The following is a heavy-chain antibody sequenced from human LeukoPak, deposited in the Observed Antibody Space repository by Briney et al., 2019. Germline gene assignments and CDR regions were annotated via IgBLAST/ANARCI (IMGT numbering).Heavy chain of an antibody. CDR3: ARASRIRLLVQWIDY. Sequence: SETLSLTCTVSGGSISSYYWSWLRQPPGQGRQWIGYIYYSGSTNYNTSLKSRVTISVDTSNNQFSLKLSSVTAADTAVYYCARASRIRLLVQWIDYWGQGALVTVSS. CDR2: IYYSGST. V-gene: IGHV4-59*01. CDR1: GGSISSYY. D-gene: IGHD6-13*01. J-gene: IGHJ4*02.